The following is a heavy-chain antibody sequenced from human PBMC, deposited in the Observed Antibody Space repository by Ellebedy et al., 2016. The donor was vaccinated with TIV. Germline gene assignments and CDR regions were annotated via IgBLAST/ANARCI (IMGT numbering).Heavy chain of an antibody. CDR3: TRATSGFDL. Sequence: PGGSLRLSCAASGLTSSSHYMHWVRQAPGKGLEWVSAIGTAGDTYYPGSVKGRFTISRENAKNSLYLQMNSLRAEDTAVYYCTRATSGFDLWGRGTLVTVSS. CDR2: IGTAGDT. D-gene: IGHD6-19*01. V-gene: IGHV3-13*01. CDR1: GLTSSSHY. J-gene: IGHJ2*01.